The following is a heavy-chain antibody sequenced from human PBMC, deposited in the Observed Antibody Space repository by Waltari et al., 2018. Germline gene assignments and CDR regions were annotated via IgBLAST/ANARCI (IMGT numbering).Heavy chain of an antibody. J-gene: IGHJ3*01. V-gene: IGHV3-48*01. CDR2: ISNTRSPI. D-gene: IGHD1-26*01. CDR3: VGIVNVEFDAFDL. CDR1: GFNFIGHS. Sequence: ETQLVESGGGLVQPGGSLRLSCAASGFNFIGHSMNWVGQAPGKGLEWVSYISNTRSPIYYADSVKGRFTISRDNAKNSLYLQMNDLRAEDTAMYYCVGIVNVEFDAFDLWGQGTMVTVSS.